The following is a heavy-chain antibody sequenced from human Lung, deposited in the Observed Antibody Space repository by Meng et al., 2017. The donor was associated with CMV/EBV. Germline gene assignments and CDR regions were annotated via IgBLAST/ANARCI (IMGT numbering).Heavy chain of an antibody. CDR1: GFTFSNSA. J-gene: IGHJ4*02. CDR2: ISFDGLNK. Sequence: GESLKISCAASGFTFSNSAMHWVRQAPGKGLEWVALISFDGLNKHYPDSVKGRFSISRDNSGNTLYLQMNSLRDEDTAVYYCARARSPTHFDYWGQGALVTVSS. V-gene: IGHV3-30*04. CDR3: ARARSPTHFDY.